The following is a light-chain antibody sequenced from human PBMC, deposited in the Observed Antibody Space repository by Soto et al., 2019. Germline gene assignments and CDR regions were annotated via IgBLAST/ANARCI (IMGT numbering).Light chain of an antibody. CDR3: SSYTSSSTWV. CDR1: SSDVGGYNY. Sequence: QSALTQPASVSGSPGQSITISCTGTSSDVGGYNYVSWYQQHPGKAPKLMIYDVSNRPSGVSNRFSGSKSGNTASLTISGIQAEDEADYYCSSYTSSSTWVFGGVTKLTVL. V-gene: IGLV2-14*01. J-gene: IGLJ3*02. CDR2: DVS.